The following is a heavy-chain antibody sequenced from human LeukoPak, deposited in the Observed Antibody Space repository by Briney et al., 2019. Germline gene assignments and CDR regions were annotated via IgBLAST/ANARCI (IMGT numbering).Heavy chain of an antibody. CDR1: GFTFTGYY. V-gene: IGHV1-2*02. D-gene: IGHD5-12*01. CDR2: INPNSGGT. CDR3: ARDRGDGGYEFDY. J-gene: IGHJ4*02. Sequence: NPGGSLRLSCAASGFTFTGYYIHWVRQAPGQGLEWMGWINPNSGGTNSAQKFQGGVTMTRDTSISTAYMELTRLRSDDTAVYYCARDRGDGGYEFDYWGQGTLVTVSS.